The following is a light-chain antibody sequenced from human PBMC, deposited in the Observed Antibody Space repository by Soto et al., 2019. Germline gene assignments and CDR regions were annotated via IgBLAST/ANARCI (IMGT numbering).Light chain of an antibody. Sequence: EIVMTQSPATLSVSPWERATLSCRASQSVSNNLAWYQQRPGQAPRLLIYGASTRATGIPARFSGSGSGTEFTLTISSLQSEDFAVYYCQQYNNWPQTFGQGTKVDIK. J-gene: IGKJ1*01. V-gene: IGKV3-15*01. CDR3: QQYNNWPQT. CDR2: GAS. CDR1: QSVSNN.